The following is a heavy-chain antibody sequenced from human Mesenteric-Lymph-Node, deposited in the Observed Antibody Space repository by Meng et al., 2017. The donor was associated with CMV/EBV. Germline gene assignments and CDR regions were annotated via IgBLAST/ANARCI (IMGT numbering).Heavy chain of an antibody. CDR2: IYYSGST. Sequence: GSLRLSCTVSGGSVSSGSYYWSWIRQPPGTGLEWIGYIYYSGSTNYNPSLKSRVTISVDTSKNQFSLKLSSVTAADTAVYYCARVRGPQLVHYYYYYGMDVWGQGTTVTVSS. J-gene: IGHJ6*02. D-gene: IGHD6-13*01. V-gene: IGHV4-61*01. CDR3: ARVRGPQLVHYYYYYGMDV. CDR1: GGSVSSGSYY.